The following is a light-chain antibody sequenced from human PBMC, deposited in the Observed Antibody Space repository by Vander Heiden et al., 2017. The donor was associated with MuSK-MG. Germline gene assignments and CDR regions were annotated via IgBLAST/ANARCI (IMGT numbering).Light chain of an antibody. Sequence: DIQMTQSPSSLSASVGDRVTITCQASQDISNYLNWYQQKPGKAPKLLIYDASKLETGVPSRFSGSGSGTDFTFTICCLQPEDVATYYCQREDTLPYTFGQGTKVEIK. CDR1: QDISNY. J-gene: IGKJ2*01. V-gene: IGKV1-33*01. CDR3: QREDTLPYT. CDR2: DAS.